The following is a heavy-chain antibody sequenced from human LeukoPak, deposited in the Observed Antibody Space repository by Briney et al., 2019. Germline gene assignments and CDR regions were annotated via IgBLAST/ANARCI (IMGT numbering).Heavy chain of an antibody. V-gene: IGHV3-30*18. J-gene: IGHJ6*02. CDR1: GFTFSDYD. CDR3: AKDSYGMDV. CDR2: ISYDGSNG. Sequence: VGSLRLSCAASGFTFSDYDMHWVRQAPGKGLEWVAVISYDGSNGYYADSVKGRFTISRDSSKNTVYVQMNSLRPEDTAVYYCAKDSYGMDVWGQGTTVTVSS.